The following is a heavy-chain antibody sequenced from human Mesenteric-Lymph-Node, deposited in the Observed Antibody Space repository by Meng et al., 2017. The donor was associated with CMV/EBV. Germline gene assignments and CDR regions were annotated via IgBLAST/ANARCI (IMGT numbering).Heavy chain of an antibody. CDR2: INHNGST. D-gene: IGHD1-14*01. CDR1: GGSFSAYY. CDR3: ASLAPLNNTKDKIPSGY. J-gene: IGHJ4*02. V-gene: IGHV4-34*01. Sequence: QVQLQQWGAGLLKPSETLSRTCAVDGGSFSAYYWSWIRQPPGKGLEWIGEINHNGSTNYNPSLKSRITISVDTSKNQFTLKLTSVTAADTDVYFCASLAPLNNTKDKIPSGYWGQGTLVTVSS.